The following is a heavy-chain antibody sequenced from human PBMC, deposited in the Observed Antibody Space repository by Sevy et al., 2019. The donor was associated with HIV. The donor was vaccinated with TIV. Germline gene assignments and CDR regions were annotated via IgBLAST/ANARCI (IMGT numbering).Heavy chain of an antibody. J-gene: IGHJ4*02. Sequence: ASVKVSCKVTGYTLTGFSMHWVRQTRGKGLEWMGTFDPEDGEKIYAQKFQGRVIMTEDTSADTAHMDLSSLTSEDTAVYYCATTKDYYDSSGYPFDYWGQGTLVTVSS. CDR2: FDPEDGEK. CDR1: GYTLTGFS. V-gene: IGHV1-24*01. D-gene: IGHD3-22*01. CDR3: ATTKDYYDSSGYPFDY.